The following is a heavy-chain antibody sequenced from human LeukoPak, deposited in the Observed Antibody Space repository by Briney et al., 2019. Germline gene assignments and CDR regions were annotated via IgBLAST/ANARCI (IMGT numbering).Heavy chain of an antibody. D-gene: IGHD2-8*01. Sequence: SETLSLTYSVSGASINDYYWTWIRQPPGKGLEWIGYVYHTGTSGYHPSLKSRVAMSLDTSKNQVSLKLRSVTAADTAVYFCTRVVNGGHFDYWGQGTLVTVSS. CDR1: GASINDYY. J-gene: IGHJ4*02. V-gene: IGHV4-59*01. CDR3: TRVVNGGHFDY. CDR2: VYHTGTS.